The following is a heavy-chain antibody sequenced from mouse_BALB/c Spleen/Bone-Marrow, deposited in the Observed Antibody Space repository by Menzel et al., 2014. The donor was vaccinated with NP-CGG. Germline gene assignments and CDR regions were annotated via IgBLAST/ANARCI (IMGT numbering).Heavy chain of an antibody. V-gene: IGHV1-9*01. Sequence: VQLQQSGAEVMKPGASVKISCKATGYTFSSYWIERVKQKPGHGPDWIGEILPGSGSTNYNEKFKGKTTSTADTSSNTAYMQLSSLTSEDSAVYYCARGDYFDYWGQGTTLTVSS. J-gene: IGHJ2*01. CDR2: ILPGSGST. CDR1: GYTFSSYW. CDR3: ARGDYFDY.